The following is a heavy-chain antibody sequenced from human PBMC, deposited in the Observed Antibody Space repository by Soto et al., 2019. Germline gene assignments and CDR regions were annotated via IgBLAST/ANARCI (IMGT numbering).Heavy chain of an antibody. J-gene: IGHJ5*02. CDR1: GGSISSYY. Sequence: SETLSLTCTVSGGSISSYYWSWIRQPPGKGLEWIGYIYYSGSTNYNPSLKSRVTISVETSKNQFSLKLSSVTAADTAVYYCARGIVSSSWYMSQLRVAWFDPWGQGTLVTVSS. CDR2: IYYSGST. V-gene: IGHV4-59*01. CDR3: ARGIVSSSWYMSQLRVAWFDP. D-gene: IGHD6-13*01.